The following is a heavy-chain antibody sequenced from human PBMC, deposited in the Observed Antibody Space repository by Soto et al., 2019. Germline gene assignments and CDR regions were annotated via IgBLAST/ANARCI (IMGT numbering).Heavy chain of an antibody. Sequence: ASLRLSCEVSGFTFSMYSMSWVRQSPGKGLEWVAKIPQDGVDGHYADSVKGRFTISRDNGKNSLYLQLNNLRAEDTAVYYCARDHLILPAHDFFYGSDVWGRGATVTVSS. V-gene: IGHV3-7*03. CDR3: ARDHLILPAHDFFYGSDV. J-gene: IGHJ6*02. CDR1: GFTFSMYS. CDR2: IPQDGVDG. D-gene: IGHD2-21*02.